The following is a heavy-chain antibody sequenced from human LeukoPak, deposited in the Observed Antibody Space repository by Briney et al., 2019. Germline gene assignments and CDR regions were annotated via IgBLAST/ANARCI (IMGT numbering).Heavy chain of an antibody. J-gene: IGHJ4*02. V-gene: IGHV4-38-2*02. CDR1: GYSISSGYY. CDR2: IYHSGST. D-gene: IGHD4-17*01. CDR3: ARVTTVTSRCYFDY. Sequence: SETLSLTCTVSGYSISSGYYWGWIRQPPGKGLEWIGSIYHSGSTYYNPSLKSRVTISVDTSKNQFSLKLSSVTAADTAVYYCARVTTVTSRCYFDYWGQGTLVTVSS.